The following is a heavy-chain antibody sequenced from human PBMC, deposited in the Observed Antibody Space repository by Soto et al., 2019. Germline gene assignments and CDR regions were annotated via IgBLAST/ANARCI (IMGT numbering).Heavy chain of an antibody. Sequence: QITLKESGPTLVKPTQTLTLTCTFSGFSLSTSGVGVGWIRQPPGKALEWLALIYSDDDKRYSPSLKSRLTIPKATSKNQVVLTMPNMDPVDTATYYCAHAKDYGGNWDYVYWGQGTLVTVSS. V-gene: IGHV2-5*02. CDR2: IYSDDDK. J-gene: IGHJ4*02. CDR3: AHAKDYGGNWDYVY. CDR1: GFSLSTSGVG. D-gene: IGHD4-17*01.